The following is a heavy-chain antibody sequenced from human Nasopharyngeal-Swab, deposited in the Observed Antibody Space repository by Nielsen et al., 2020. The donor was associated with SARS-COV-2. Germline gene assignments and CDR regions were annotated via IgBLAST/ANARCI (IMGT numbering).Heavy chain of an antibody. J-gene: IGHJ6*03. Sequence: SVKVSCKASGGTFSSYAISWVRQAPGQGLEWMGGIIPIFGTANYAQKFQGSVTITADESTSTAYMELSSLRSEDTAVYYCASGGLVRNYYYYYYMDVWGKGTTVTVS. CDR2: IIPIFGTA. D-gene: IGHD6-6*01. CDR1: GGTFSSYA. CDR3: ASGGLVRNYYYYYYMDV. V-gene: IGHV1-69*13.